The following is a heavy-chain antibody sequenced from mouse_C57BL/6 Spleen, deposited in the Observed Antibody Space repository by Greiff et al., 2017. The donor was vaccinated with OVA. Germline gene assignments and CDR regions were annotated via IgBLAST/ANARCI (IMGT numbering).Heavy chain of an antibody. CDR2: ISYDGSN. Sequence: ESGPGLVKPSQSLSLTCSVTGYSITSGYYWNWIRQFPGNKLEWMGYISYDGSNNYNPSLKNRISITRDTSKNQFFLKLNSVTTEDTATYYCARDHDGYYEGFAYWGQGTLVTVSA. D-gene: IGHD2-3*01. V-gene: IGHV3-6*01. CDR1: GYSITSGYY. CDR3: ARDHDGYYEGFAY. J-gene: IGHJ3*01.